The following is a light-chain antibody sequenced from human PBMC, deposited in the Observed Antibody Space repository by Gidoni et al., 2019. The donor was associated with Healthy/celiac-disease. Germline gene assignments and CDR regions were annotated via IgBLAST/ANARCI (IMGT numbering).Light chain of an antibody. V-gene: IGLV3-21*04. Sequence: SYVMTQQPSMSVAPGKAARITCGGNNIGSNSVHWYQQQPGQAPVLVIYYDSDRPSVIPARFSGSNSGNTATLTIRRVEAGDEADYYCQVWDSSSDLWVFGGGTKLTVL. CDR3: QVWDSSSDLWV. CDR2: YDS. J-gene: IGLJ3*02. CDR1: NIGSNS.